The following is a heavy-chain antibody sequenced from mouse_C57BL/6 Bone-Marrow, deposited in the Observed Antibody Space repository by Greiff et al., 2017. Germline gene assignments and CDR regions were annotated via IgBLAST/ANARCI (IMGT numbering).Heavy chain of an antibody. J-gene: IGHJ1*03. V-gene: IGHV1-9*01. CDR1: GYTFTGYW. CDR2: ILPGSGST. D-gene: IGHD2-3*01. CDR3: ARYGGYYDWYFDV. Sequence: VQLQQSGAELMKPGASVTLSCKATGYTFTGYWIEWVKQRPGHGLEWIGEILPGSGSTNYNENFKGKATFTADTSSNTAYMQLSSLTTEDSAIYDCARYGGYYDWYFDVWGTGTTVTVSS.